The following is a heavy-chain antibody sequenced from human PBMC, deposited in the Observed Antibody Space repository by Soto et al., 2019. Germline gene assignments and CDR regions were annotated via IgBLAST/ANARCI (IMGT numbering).Heavy chain of an antibody. CDR2: IYYSGST. D-gene: IGHD6-19*01. Sequence: QVQLQESGPGLVKPSQTLSLTCTVSGGSISSGGYYWSWIRQHPGKGLGLVGYIYYSGSTYYNPSLKSRVTISVDTSKNQFSLKLSSVTAADTAVYYCARVFRAVADYYYYGMDVWGQGTTVTVSS. CDR1: GGSISSGGYY. CDR3: ARVFRAVADYYYYGMDV. J-gene: IGHJ6*02. V-gene: IGHV4-31*03.